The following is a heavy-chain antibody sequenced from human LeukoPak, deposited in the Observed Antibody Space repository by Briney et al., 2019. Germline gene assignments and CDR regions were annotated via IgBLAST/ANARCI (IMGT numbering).Heavy chain of an antibody. CDR2: IYPGDSDT. V-gene: IGHV5-51*01. J-gene: IGHJ4*02. CDR1: GYSFTSYC. CDR3: ARRSDGMRRDY. Sequence: GESLKISSKGSGYSFTSYCSAWVRQMPGKGREGMGVIYPGDSDTRYSPSLQGQVTISADKSINTDHLQRSSLRAADSAMYYCARRSDGMRRDYWGQGTLVTVSS. D-gene: IGHD5-24*01.